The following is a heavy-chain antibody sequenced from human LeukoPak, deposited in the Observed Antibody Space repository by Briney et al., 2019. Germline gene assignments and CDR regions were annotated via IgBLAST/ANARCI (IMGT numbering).Heavy chain of an antibody. CDR3: ARLVVGAPVDYGMDV. V-gene: IGHV1-69*04. J-gene: IGHJ6*02. Sequence: ASVKVSCKASGGTFSSYAMSWGRQAPGQGLEWMGRIIHILGIANYAQKFQGRVTITADKSTSTAYMELSSLRSEDAAVYDCARLVVGAPVDYGMDVWGQGTTVTVSS. CDR1: GGTFSSYA. CDR2: IIHILGIA. D-gene: IGHD2-15*01.